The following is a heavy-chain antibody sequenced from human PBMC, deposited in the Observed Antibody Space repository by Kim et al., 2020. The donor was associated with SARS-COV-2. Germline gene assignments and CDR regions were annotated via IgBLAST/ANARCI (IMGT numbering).Heavy chain of an antibody. V-gene: IGHV3-23*01. CDR1: GFTFSRYA. D-gene: IGHD6-25*01. Sequence: GGSLRLSCAASGFTFSRYAMSWVRQAPGKGLEWVSAISGSGGSTYYADSVKGRFTISRDNSKNTLYLQMNSLRAEDTAVYYCAKGRTVRSGAGAFDIWGQGTMVTVSS. J-gene: IGHJ3*02. CDR2: ISGSGGST. CDR3: AKGRTVRSGAGAFDI.